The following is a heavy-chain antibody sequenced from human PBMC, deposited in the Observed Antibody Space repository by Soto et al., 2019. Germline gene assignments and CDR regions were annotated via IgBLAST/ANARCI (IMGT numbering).Heavy chain of an antibody. CDR2: INPSGGST. J-gene: IGHJ4*02. V-gene: IGHV1-46*01. CDR1: GYTFTSYG. CDR3: ARDLSGRYFFDY. Sequence: ASVKVSCKASGYTFTSYGISWVRQAPGQGLEWMGIINPSGGSTSYAQKFQGRVTMTRDTSTSTVYMELSSLRSEDTAVYYCARDLSGRYFFDYWGQGTLVTVSS.